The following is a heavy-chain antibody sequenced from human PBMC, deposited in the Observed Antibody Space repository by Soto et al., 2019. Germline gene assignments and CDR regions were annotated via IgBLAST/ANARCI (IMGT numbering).Heavy chain of an antibody. D-gene: IGHD3-3*01. V-gene: IGHV3-7*04. CDR1: GFTFSSYW. Sequence: PGGSLRLSCAASGFTFSSYWMSWFRQAPGKGLEWVANIKQDGSEKYYVDSVKGRFTISRDNAKNSLYLQMNSLRAEDTAVYYCARVRTIFGVSQFDYWGQGTLVTVSS. CDR2: IKQDGSEK. CDR3: ARVRTIFGVSQFDY. J-gene: IGHJ4*02.